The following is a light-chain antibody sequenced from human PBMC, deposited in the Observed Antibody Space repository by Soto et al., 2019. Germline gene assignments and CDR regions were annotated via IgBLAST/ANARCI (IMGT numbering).Light chain of an antibody. CDR2: DAS. J-gene: IGKJ3*01. CDR3: QRRSNLL. Sequence: EIVLTQSPATLSLSPGERATLSCRASQSVSSYLAWYQQKPGQAPRLLIYDASNRATGIPARFSGSGSGTDFTLTISNLEPEDLAVYYCQRRSNLLFGPGTKVDIK. CDR1: QSVSSY. V-gene: IGKV3-11*01.